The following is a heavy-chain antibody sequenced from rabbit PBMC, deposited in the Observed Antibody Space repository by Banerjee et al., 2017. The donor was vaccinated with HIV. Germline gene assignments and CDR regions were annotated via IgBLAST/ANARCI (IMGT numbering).Heavy chain of an antibody. Sequence: QQQLEESGGGLVKPGGTLTLTCKASGIDFSSCYWICWVRQAPGKGLEWIACIYAGSSGSTYYASWAKGRFTISKTSSTTVTLQMTSLTAADTATYFCTRYSGYGGSGDGTLFSLWGPGTLVTVS. J-gene: IGHJ4*01. CDR1: GIDFSSCYW. V-gene: IGHV1S45*01. CDR2: IYAGSSGST. CDR3: TRYSGYGGSGDGTLFSL. D-gene: IGHD4-2*01.